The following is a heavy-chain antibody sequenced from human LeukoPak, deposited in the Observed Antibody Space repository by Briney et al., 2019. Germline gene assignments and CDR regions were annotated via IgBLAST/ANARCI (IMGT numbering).Heavy chain of an antibody. CDR1: GGSISSYY. CDR2: IYYSGST. Sequence: PSETLSLTCTVSGGSISSYYGSWIRQPPGKRLEWIGYIYYSGSTNYNPSLKSRVTISVDTSKNQFSLKLSSVTAADTAVYYCARYSSSPEGNWFDPWGQGTLVTVSS. CDR3: ARYSSSPEGNWFDP. D-gene: IGHD6-13*01. V-gene: IGHV4-59*08. J-gene: IGHJ5*02.